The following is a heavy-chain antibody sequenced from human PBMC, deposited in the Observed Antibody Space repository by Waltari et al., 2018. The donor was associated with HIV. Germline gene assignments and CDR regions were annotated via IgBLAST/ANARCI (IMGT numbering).Heavy chain of an antibody. CDR1: GFTFRTFG. D-gene: IGHD2-21*02. CDR2: ISNDGSHT. CDR3: AKGGAPTCGGDCTYPIDF. J-gene: IGHJ4*02. Sequence: QVKLEESGGGVVQPGRSLRLPCAASGFTFRTFGMHWVRQAPGEGLEWVAAISNDGSHTYYTDSVKGRFTISRDDSKNTLFLQMSSLGPEDTAVYFCAKGGAPTCGGDCTYPIDFWGRGTLVTVSS. V-gene: IGHV3-30*18.